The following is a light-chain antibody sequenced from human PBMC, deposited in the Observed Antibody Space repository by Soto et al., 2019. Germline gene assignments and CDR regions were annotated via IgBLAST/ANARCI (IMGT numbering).Light chain of an antibody. CDR3: QQSFSTPWT. Sequence: DIQLTHSPSSLSASVGDRVTITCRTSQSVRTYLNWYQQKPGKAPNLLIYSVSNLQSGVPSRFSGSGSGTDFTLTLSSLQPEDFATYYCQQSFSTPWTFGQGTKVEL. CDR2: SVS. V-gene: IGKV1-39*01. J-gene: IGKJ1*01. CDR1: QSVRTY.